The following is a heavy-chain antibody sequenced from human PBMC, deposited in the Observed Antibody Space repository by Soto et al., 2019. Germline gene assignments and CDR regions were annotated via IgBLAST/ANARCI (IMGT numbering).Heavy chain of an antibody. D-gene: IGHD3-22*01. J-gene: IGHJ4*02. CDR1: GFSFNKYA. V-gene: IGHV3-64*01. Sequence: EVQLLESGGALVQPGGSLRLSCVASGFSFNKYAMHWVRQAPGKGLEYVSGTSSDGVSTYYGNSVKGRFTISRDNSKTPLFLQMGSLRPDDMAVYYCARAKVRFRSGPYECWGQGTRVGVSS. CDR2: TSSDGVST. CDR3: ARAKVRFRSGPYEC.